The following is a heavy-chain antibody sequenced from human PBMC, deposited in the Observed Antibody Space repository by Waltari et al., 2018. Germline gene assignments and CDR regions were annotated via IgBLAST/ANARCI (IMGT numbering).Heavy chain of an antibody. V-gene: IGHV1-69*01. J-gene: IGHJ4*02. D-gene: IGHD3-10*01. Sequence: VQXXXSGAEVKXPGXXVKVXCXASGXTFSSYAISXVRQATGQGLEWMGGIIPIFGTANYAXKFQARVTITXDESTSTAYMELSSLRSXDTAVYYCXRXEPXKSAGWFGASDXWGQGTLVTVSS. CDR2: IIPIFGTA. CDR3: XRXEPXKSAGWFGASDX. CDR1: GXTFSSYA.